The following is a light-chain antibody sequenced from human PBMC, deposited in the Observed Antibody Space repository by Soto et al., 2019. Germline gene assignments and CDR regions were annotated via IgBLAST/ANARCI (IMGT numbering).Light chain of an antibody. CDR1: ESISSW. V-gene: IGKV1-5*03. CDR3: QQYNSYSRT. CDR2: KAT. Sequence: DIQMTQSPSTLSASVGDRVIITCRASESISSWLAWYQQKPGKAPKLLIYKATSLESGVPSRLSSSGSGTEYTLTISSLQPDDFATYCCQQYNSYSRTFGQGTTVDIK. J-gene: IGKJ1*01.